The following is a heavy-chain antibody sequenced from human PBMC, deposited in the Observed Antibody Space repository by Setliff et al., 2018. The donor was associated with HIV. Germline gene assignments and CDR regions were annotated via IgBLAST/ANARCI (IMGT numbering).Heavy chain of an antibody. CDR3: ARRPRTFAASSHFRDVYFDS. V-gene: IGHV2-5*01. Sequence: GSGPTLVNPTQTLTLTCTFSGFSLTSVGVGVGWFRRPPGEALEWLALIYWNDDPRYNSSLKNRLTISKDTSKNQVVLSMTVMDPVDTATYYCARRPRTFAASSHFRDVYFDSWGPGILVTVSS. J-gene: IGHJ4*01. D-gene: IGHD6-19*01. CDR1: GFSLTSVGVG. CDR2: IYWNDDP.